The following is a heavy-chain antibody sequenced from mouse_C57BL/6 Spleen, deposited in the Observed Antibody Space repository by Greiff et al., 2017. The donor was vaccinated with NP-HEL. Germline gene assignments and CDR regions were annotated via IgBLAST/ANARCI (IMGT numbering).Heavy chain of an antibody. J-gene: IGHJ1*03. CDR3: AKDFYYDYDGPRDFDV. V-gene: IGHV5-17*01. CDR1: GFTFSDYG. D-gene: IGHD2-4*01. Sequence: EVKVVESGGGLVKPGGSLKLSCAASGFTFSDYGMHWVRQAPEKGLEWVAYISSGSSTIYYADTVKGRFTISRDNAKNTLFLQMTSLRSEDTAMYYCAKDFYYDYDGPRDFDVWGTGTTVTVSS. CDR2: ISSGSSTI.